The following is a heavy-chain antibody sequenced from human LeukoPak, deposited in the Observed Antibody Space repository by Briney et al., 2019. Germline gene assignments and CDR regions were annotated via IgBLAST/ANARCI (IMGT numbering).Heavy chain of an antibody. J-gene: IGHJ5*02. V-gene: IGHV1-69*13. D-gene: IGHD3-22*01. CDR3: ARDRTNYYDSSGNPCNWFDP. CDR2: IIPIFGTA. Sequence: GASVKVSCKASGGTFSSYAISWVRQAPGQGLEWMGGIIPIFGTANYAQKFQGRVTITADESTSTAYMELSSLRSEDTAVYYCARDRTNYYDSSGNPCNWFDPWGQGTLVTVSS. CDR1: GGTFSSYA.